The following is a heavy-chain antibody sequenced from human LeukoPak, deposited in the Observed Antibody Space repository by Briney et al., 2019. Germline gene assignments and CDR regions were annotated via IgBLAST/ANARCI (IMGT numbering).Heavy chain of an antibody. J-gene: IGHJ4*02. Sequence: SETLSLTCTVSGGSISSYYWSWLRQPPGKGLEWIGYIYYSGSTNYNPSLKSRVTISVDTSKNQFSLKLSSVTAADTAVYYCARDRSAVLLWFGESTQGGYFDYWGQGTLVTVSS. CDR3: ARDRSAVLLWFGESTQGGYFDY. CDR1: GGSISSYY. V-gene: IGHV4-59*12. D-gene: IGHD3-10*01. CDR2: IYYSGST.